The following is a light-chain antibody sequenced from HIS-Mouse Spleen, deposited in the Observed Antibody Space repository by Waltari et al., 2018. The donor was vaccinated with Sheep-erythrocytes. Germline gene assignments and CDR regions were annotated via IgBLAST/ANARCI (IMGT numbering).Light chain of an antibody. J-gene: IGLJ1*01. V-gene: IGLV2-11*01. CDR1: SSDVGGYNY. Sequence: QSALTQPRPVSGSPGQSVPISCTGTSSDVGGYNYVSCYQQYPGKAPKLMIYDVSKRPSGVPDRFSGSKSGNTASLTISGLQAEDEADYYCCSYAGSYNHVFATGTKVTVL. CDR2: DVS. CDR3: CSYAGSYNHV.